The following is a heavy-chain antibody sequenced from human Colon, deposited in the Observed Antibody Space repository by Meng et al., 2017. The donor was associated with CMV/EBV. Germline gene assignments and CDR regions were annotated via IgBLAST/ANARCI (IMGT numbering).Heavy chain of an antibody. CDR3: ARSNGYDIFDY. Sequence: LTCTGSGVASNSGSVVWTGRRRPDGKGLEWIGRVFSNENYNPSLKSRVTMSRDLSKNQVSLQVRSVTAADTAVYYCARSNGYDIFDYWGQGILVTVSS. V-gene: IGHV4-61*02. CDR1: GVASNSGSVV. D-gene: IGHD5-12*01. J-gene: IGHJ4*02. CDR2: VFSNE.